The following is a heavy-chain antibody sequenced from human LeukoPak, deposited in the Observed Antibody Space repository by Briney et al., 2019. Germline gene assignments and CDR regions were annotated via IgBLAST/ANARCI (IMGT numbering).Heavy chain of an antibody. CDR2: IWYDGSEK. V-gene: IGHV3-33*08. CDR3: AREISSGYYNGLDY. Sequence: HPGGSLRLSCAASGFTFSGHGMHWVRQAPGRGLEWVAVIWYDGSEKYYVDSVKGRFTISRDNSRNTLYLQMNSLGAEDTAVYYCAREISSGYYNGLDYWGQGTLVTVSS. J-gene: IGHJ4*02. D-gene: IGHD3-22*01. CDR1: GFTFSGHG.